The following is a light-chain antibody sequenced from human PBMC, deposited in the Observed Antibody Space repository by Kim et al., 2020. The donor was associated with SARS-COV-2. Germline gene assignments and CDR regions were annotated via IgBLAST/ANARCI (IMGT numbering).Light chain of an antibody. Sequence: GRGCATCHAGRSSKLGANYDVHWYQRPPGAAPNLLYYGSSNRPAGSHHRSSCSKSGTASSLAITRQQAEDEADYYCHSYDSSRSEVFGTGTKVTVL. J-gene: IGLJ1*01. CDR2: GSS. CDR1: SSKLGANYD. CDR3: HSYDSSRSEV. V-gene: IGLV1-40*01.